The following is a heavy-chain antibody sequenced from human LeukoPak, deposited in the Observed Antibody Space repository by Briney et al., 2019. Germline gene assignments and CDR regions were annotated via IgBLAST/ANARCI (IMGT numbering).Heavy chain of an antibody. J-gene: IGHJ6*04. Sequence: GGSLRLSCAASGFTFSSHSMNWVRQAPGRGLEWVSGISWYSGRLGHAHSEKGRFTISRDNAKNSLYLQMNSLRAEDTAVYYCAELGITMIGGVWGKGTTVTISS. CDR2: ISWYSGRL. CDR3: AELGITMIGGV. CDR1: GFTFSSHS. V-gene: IGHV3-48*04. D-gene: IGHD3-10*02.